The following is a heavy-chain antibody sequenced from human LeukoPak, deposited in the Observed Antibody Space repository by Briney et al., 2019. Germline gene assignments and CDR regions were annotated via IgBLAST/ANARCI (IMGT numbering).Heavy chain of an antibody. D-gene: IGHD5-18*01. Sequence: GAPVKVSCKASGYTFTNYDINWVRQATGQGLEWMGWMNPNTGNTGHAQKFQGRVTMTRDTSTSTAYMELSSLRSEDTAVYYCARGGYSYGNGIDYWGQGTLVTVSS. CDR2: MNPNTGNT. CDR3: ARGGYSYGNGIDY. CDR1: GYTFTNYD. V-gene: IGHV1-8*01. J-gene: IGHJ4*02.